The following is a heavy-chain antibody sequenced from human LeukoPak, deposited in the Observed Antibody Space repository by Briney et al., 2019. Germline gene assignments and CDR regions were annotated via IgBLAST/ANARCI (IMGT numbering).Heavy chain of an antibody. CDR3: ARAHYYDSSGSTDAFDI. D-gene: IGHD3-22*01. J-gene: IGHJ3*02. V-gene: IGHV3-23*01. CDR2: ISGSGGST. Sequence: GGSLRLSCAASGFTFSSYAMSWVRQAPGKGLEWVSAISGSGGSTYYADSVKGRFTISRDNSKNTLYLQMNSLRAEDTAVYSCARAHYYDSSGSTDAFDIWGQGTMVTVSS. CDR1: GFTFSSYA.